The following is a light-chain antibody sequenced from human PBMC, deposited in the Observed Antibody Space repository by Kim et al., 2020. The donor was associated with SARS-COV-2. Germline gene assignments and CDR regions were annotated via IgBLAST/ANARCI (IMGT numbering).Light chain of an antibody. CDR1: QGISNY. CDR2: AAS. CDR3: QKYNSAPPI. Sequence: ASVGDRVTITCRESQGISNYLAWYQQKPGKVPKLLIYAASTLQSGVPSRFSGSGSGTDFTLTISSLQPEDVATYYCQKYNSAPPIFGGGTKVDIK. J-gene: IGKJ4*01. V-gene: IGKV1-27*01.